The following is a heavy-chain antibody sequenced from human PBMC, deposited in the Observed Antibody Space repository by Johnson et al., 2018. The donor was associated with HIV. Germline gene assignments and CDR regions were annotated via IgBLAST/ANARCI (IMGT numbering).Heavy chain of an antibody. CDR1: GFTFSSYA. V-gene: IGHV3-23*04. J-gene: IGHJ3*02. CDR3: AKDGRVGATLMSTGVDAFDI. Sequence: VLLVESGGGLVQPGGSLRLSCAASGFTFSSYAMSWVRQAPGKGLEWVSAISGSGGSTYYADSVKGRFTISRDNSKNTLYLQMNSLRAEDTAVYYCAKDGRVGATLMSTGVDAFDIWGQGTMVTVSS. D-gene: IGHD1-26*01. CDR2: ISGSGGST.